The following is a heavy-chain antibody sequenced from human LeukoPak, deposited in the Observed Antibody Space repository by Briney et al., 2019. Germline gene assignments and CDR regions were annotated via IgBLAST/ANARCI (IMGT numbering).Heavy chain of an antibody. D-gene: IGHD6-13*01. J-gene: IGHJ6*02. CDR2: IYYSGST. Sequence: SETLSLTCTVSGGPISSYYWSWIRHPPGKGLEWIGYIYYSGSTNYNPSLKSRVTISEDTSKRKFSLKVSSVTAADTAVYYCARLGEVSSSWDQYGMDVWGQGTTVTVSS. V-gene: IGHV4-59*08. CDR3: ARLGEVSSSWDQYGMDV. CDR1: GGPISSYY.